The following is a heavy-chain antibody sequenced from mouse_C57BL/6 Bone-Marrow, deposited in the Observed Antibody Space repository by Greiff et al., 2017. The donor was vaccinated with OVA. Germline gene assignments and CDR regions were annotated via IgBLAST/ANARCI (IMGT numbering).Heavy chain of an antibody. Sequence: QVHVKQSGAELVKPGASVKISCKASGYAFSSYWMNWVKQRPGKGLEWIGQIYPGDGDTNYNEKFKGKATLTADKSSSTAYMQLSSLTSEDSAVYFCARSLFITTVVATDYAMDYWGQGTSVTVSS. CDR1: GYAFSSYW. CDR2: IYPGDGDT. J-gene: IGHJ4*01. D-gene: IGHD1-1*01. CDR3: ARSLFITTVVATDYAMDY. V-gene: IGHV1-80*01.